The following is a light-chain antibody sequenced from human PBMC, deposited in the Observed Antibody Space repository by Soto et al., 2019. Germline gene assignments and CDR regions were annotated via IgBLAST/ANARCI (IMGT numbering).Light chain of an antibody. CDR3: QQYGSSPRT. Sequence: EIVLTQSPGTLSLSPGEIATLSCRASQGVASSYLAWYQQKPGQAPRLLIYGASSRATGIPDRFSGSGSGTDFTLTISRLEPEDFAVYYCQQYGSSPRTFGQGTKVEIK. CDR2: GAS. CDR1: QGVASSY. J-gene: IGKJ1*01. V-gene: IGKV3-20*01.